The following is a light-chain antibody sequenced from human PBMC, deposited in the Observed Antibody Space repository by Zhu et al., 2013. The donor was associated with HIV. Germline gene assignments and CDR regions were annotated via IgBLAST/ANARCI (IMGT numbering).Light chain of an antibody. V-gene: IGKV4-1*01. J-gene: IGKJ3*01. CDR3: QQYYSTPLT. CDR2: WAS. Sequence: EIVMTQSPDSLAVSLGERATINCKSSQSVLYGPKNQNYLAWYRQRPGQPPKLLIYWASTRESGVPDRFSGSGSGTDFNLTISSLQAEDVAVYYCQQYYSTPLTFGPGTKVEIK. CDR1: QSVLYGPKNQNY.